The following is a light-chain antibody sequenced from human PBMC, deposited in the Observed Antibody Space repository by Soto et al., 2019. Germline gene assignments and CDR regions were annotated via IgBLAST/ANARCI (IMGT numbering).Light chain of an antibody. Sequence: DIQLTQSPYFLSASVGDRVTITCRTSQNINAWLAWYQQRPGQAPKLLIYDASTVQSGVPSRFSGSGSGTEFTLTISSLQPDDSATYYCQHYSLYSPWTFGQGTKVDIK. V-gene: IGKV1-5*01. CDR3: QHYSLYSPWT. J-gene: IGKJ1*01. CDR2: DAS. CDR1: QNINAW.